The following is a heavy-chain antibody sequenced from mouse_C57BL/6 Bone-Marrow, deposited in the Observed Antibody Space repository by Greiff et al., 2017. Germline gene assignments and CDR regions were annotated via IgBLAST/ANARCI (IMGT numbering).Heavy chain of an antibody. Sequence: QVQLQQSGAELARPGASVKLSCKASGYTFTSYGISWVKQRTGQGLEWIGEIYPRSGNTYYNEKFKGKATLAADKSSSTAYMELRSLTSEDSAVYFCERPKFYGSSSSWFAYWGQGTLVTVSA. D-gene: IGHD1-1*01. CDR1: GYTFTSYG. V-gene: IGHV1-81*01. J-gene: IGHJ3*01. CDR2: IYPRSGNT. CDR3: ERPKFYGSSSSWFAY.